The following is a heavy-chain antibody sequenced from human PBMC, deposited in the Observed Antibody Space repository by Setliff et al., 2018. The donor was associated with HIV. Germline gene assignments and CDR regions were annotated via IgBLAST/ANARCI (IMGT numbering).Heavy chain of an antibody. V-gene: IGHV3-23*01. J-gene: IGHJ1*01. Sequence: PGGSLRLSCAASGFTFSSYAMSWVRQAPGKGLEWVSAISGSGGSTYYADSVKGRFTIPRDNSKNTLYLQMNSLRAEDTAVYYCAKDIVVVIGPPFQHWGQGTLVTVSS. CDR2: ISGSGGST. D-gene: IGHD3-22*01. CDR1: GFTFSSYA. CDR3: AKDIVVVIGPPFQH.